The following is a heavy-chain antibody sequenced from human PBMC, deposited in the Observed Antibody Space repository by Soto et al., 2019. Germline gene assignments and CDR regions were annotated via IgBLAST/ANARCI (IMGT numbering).Heavy chain of an antibody. J-gene: IGHJ6*02. V-gene: IGHV3-30*18. Sequence: GGSLRLSCVASGFTFSGYGMHWVRQAPGKGLEWVAVMSNDGSNKYYADSVKGRFTISRDNSKNMLYLQMNSLRTEDTAVYYCAKGSSSVYYYYYGIDVWGQGTTVTVSS. D-gene: IGHD6-6*01. CDR3: AKGSSSVYYYYYGIDV. CDR2: MSNDGSNK. CDR1: GFTFSGYG.